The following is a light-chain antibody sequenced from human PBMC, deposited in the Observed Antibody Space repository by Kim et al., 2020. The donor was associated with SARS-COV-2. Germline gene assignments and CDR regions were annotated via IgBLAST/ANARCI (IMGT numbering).Light chain of an antibody. CDR2: LGS. Sequence: DIVMTQSPLSLPVTPGEPASISCMSSQSLLHSDGYNYLDWYLQKPGQSPQLLIYLGSNRASGVPDRFSGSGSGTDFTLKISRVEAEDVGVYYCMQVLQSLTFGGGTKVDIK. J-gene: IGKJ4*01. V-gene: IGKV2-28*01. CDR3: MQVLQSLT. CDR1: QSLLHSDGYNY.